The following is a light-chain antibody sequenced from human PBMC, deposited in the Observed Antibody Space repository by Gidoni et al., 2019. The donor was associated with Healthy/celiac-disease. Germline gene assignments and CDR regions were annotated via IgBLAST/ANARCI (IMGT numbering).Light chain of an antibody. CDR3: QQYGP. CDR2: GAS. J-gene: IGKJ1*01. CDR1: QSVSSSY. Sequence: EIVLTQSPGTLSLSPGERATLSCRASQSVSSSYLAWYQQKPGQAPRLLIYGASSRATGIPDRFSGSGSGTDFTLTISRLEPEDFAVYYCQQYGPFGQXTKVEIK. V-gene: IGKV3-20*01.